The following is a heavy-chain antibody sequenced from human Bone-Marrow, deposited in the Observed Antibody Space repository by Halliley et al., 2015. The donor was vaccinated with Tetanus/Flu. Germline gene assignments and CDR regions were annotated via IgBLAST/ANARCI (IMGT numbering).Heavy chain of an antibody. CDR2: IDPRDSYT. V-gene: IGHV5-10-1*01. D-gene: IGHD6-6*01. Sequence: GRIDPRDSYTNQGPSFQGHVTISVDKSISTAYLQWSSLKASDTAMYYCASAPRSRSGDWFDPWGQGTLVTVSS. CDR3: ASAPRSRSGDWFDP. J-gene: IGHJ5*02.